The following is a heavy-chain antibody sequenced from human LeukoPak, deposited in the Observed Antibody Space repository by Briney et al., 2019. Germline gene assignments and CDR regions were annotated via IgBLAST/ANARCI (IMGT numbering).Heavy chain of an antibody. J-gene: IGHJ3*02. CDR3: ARDASPNIVVVTADAFDI. CDR1: GYTFTGYY. Sequence: ASVKVSCKASGYTFTGYYMHWVRQAPGQGLEWMGWINPNSGGTNYAQKFQGRVTMTRDTSISTAYMELSRLRSDDTAVYYCARDASPNIVVVTADAFDIWGQGTMVTVSS. V-gene: IGHV1-2*02. D-gene: IGHD2-21*02. CDR2: INPNSGGT.